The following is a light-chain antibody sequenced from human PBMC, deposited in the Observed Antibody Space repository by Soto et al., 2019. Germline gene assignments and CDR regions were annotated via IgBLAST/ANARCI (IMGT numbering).Light chain of an antibody. J-gene: IGKJ2*01. CDR2: SAS. V-gene: IGKV3-20*01. CDR1: QSISSSY. Sequence: EIVLTQSPGALSLSPGERATLSCRASQSISSSYLAWYQQKPGQAPRLLIYSASSRATGIPDRFTGSGSGTDFTLTISRLEPEDFAVYYCQQYGSSMYTFGQGTKVEIK. CDR3: QQYGSSMYT.